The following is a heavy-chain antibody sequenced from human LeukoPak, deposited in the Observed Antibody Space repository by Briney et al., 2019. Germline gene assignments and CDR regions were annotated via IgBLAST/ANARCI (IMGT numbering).Heavy chain of an antibody. CDR3: ARSPSPRGGSSRY. Sequence: ASVKVSCKASGYTFTGYYMHWVRQAPGQGLEWMGRINPNSGGTNYAQKFQGRVTMTRDTSISTAYMELSRLRSDDTAVYYCARSPSPRGGSSRYWGQGALVTVSS. J-gene: IGHJ4*02. CDR2: INPNSGGT. CDR1: GYTFTGYY. V-gene: IGHV1-2*06. D-gene: IGHD6-6*01.